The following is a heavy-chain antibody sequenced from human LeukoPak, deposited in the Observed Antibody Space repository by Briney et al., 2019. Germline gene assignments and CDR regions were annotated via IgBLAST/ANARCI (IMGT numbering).Heavy chain of an antibody. V-gene: IGHV4-34*01. D-gene: IGHD6-19*01. CDR1: GGSFSGYY. CDR3: ATKHSVAVAANPPYFDY. CDR2: INQSGRT. J-gene: IGHJ4*02. Sequence: SETLSLTCGVYGGSFSGYYWSWIRQPPGRGLEWIGEINQSGRTNYNPSLKSRVAISVDTSKNQFSLKLTSVTAADTGVYYCATKHSVAVAANPPYFDYWGQGTLVTVS.